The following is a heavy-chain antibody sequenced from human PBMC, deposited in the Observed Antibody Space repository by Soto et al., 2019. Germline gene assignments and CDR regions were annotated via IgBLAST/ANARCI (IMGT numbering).Heavy chain of an antibody. D-gene: IGHD3-10*01. V-gene: IGHV4-34*01. Sequence: SETLSLTCAVYGGSFSGYYWSWIRQPPGKGLEWIGEINHRGSTNYNPSLKSRVTISVDTSKNQFSLKLSSVTAADTAVYYCARTRSRNGSGSYLGSHTLHSRQYYFDYWGQGTLVTVSS. J-gene: IGHJ4*02. CDR1: GGSFSGYY. CDR3: ARTRSRNGSGSYLGSHTLHSRQYYFDY. CDR2: INHRGST.